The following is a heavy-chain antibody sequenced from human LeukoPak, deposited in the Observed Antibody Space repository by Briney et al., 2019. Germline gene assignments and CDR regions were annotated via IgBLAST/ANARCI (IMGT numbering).Heavy chain of an antibody. V-gene: IGHV4-34*01. CDR2: INHSGST. J-gene: IGHJ4*02. CDR1: GVSFSGYY. D-gene: IGHD6-13*01. Sequence: PSETLSLTCAVYGVSFSGYYWSWIRQPPGEGLEWIGEINHSGSTNYNPSLKSRVTISVDTSKNQFSLKLSSVTAADTAVYYCASLYSSSHDYWGQGTLVTVSS. CDR3: ASLYSSSHDY.